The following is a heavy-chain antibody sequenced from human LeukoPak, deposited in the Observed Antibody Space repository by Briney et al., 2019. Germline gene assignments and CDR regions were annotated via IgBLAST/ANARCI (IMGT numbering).Heavy chain of an antibody. D-gene: IGHD3-22*01. J-gene: IGHJ3*02. CDR1: GGSFSGYY. Sequence: SETLSLTCAVYGGSFSGYYWSWIRQPPGKGLEWIGEINHSGSTNYNPSLKSRVTISVDTSKNQFSLKLSSVTAADTAVYYCARGGYYYDSDAFDIWGQGTMVTVSS. V-gene: IGHV4-34*01. CDR2: INHSGST. CDR3: ARGGYYYDSDAFDI.